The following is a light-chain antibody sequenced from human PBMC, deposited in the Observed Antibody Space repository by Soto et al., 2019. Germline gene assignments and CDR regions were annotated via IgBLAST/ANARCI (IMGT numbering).Light chain of an antibody. V-gene: IGKV3-11*01. Sequence: EIVLTQSPATLALSPGERATLSCRASQSVSSYLAWYQQKPGQAPRLLIYDASNRATGIPARFSGSGSGTNFTHTISSLETDEFAVYYCQQRSNWPPLTFGGGTKVEIK. CDR1: QSVSSY. J-gene: IGKJ4*01. CDR2: DAS. CDR3: QQRSNWPPLT.